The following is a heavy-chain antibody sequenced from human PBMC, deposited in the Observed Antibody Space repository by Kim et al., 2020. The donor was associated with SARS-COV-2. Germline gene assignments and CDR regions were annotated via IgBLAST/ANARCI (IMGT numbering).Heavy chain of an antibody. J-gene: IGHJ4*02. CDR1: GFTFSSYG. D-gene: IGHD3-10*01. CDR2: ISYDGSNK. V-gene: IGHV3-33*05. CDR3: ASAGYYYGSGSHGGY. Sequence: GGSLRLSCAASGFTFSSYGMHWVRQAPGKGLEWVAVISYDGSNKYYADSVKGRFTISRDNSKNTLYLQMNSLRAEDTAVYYCASAGYYYGSGSHGGYWGQGTLVPVSS.